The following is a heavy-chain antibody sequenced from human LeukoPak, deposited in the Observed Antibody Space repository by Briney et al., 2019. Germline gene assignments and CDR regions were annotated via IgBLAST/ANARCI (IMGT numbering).Heavy chain of an antibody. CDR2: MNPNSGNT. CDR3: ARAKWGSSSPFDY. V-gene: IGHV1-8*03. D-gene: IGHD6-6*01. CDR1: GYTFTSYD. Sequence: PGASVKVSCKASGYTFTSYDINWVRQATGQGLEWMGWMNPNSGNTDYAQKFQGRVTITRNTSISTAYMELSSLRSEDTAVYYCARAKWGSSSPFDYWGQGTLVTVSS. J-gene: IGHJ4*02.